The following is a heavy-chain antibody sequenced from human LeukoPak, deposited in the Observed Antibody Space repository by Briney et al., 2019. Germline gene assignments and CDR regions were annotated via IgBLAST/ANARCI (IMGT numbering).Heavy chain of an antibody. CDR1: RFTFSTYA. Sequence: PGGSLRLSCAASRFTFSTYAMNWVRQAPGKGLEWVSAISGSGGRTFYADSVKGRFTISRDNAKNTLYLQMNSLRADDTAVYYCAEAASVRGISYWGQGTLVTVSS. V-gene: IGHV3-23*01. CDR2: ISGSGGRT. D-gene: IGHD3-10*01. J-gene: IGHJ4*02. CDR3: AEAASVRGISY.